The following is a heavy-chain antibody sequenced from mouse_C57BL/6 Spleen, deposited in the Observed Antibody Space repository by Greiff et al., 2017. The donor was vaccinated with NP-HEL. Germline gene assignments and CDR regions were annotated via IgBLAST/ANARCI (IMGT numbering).Heavy chain of an antibody. Sequence: EVKLMESEGGLVQPGSSMKLSCTASGFTFSDYYMAWVRQVPEKGLEWVANINYDGSSTYYLDSLKSRFIISRDNAKNILYLQMSSLKSEDTATYYCARDQGYYGNYEAMDYWGQGTSVTVSS. CDR3: ARDQGYYGNYEAMDY. D-gene: IGHD2-1*01. CDR2: INYDGSST. J-gene: IGHJ4*01. V-gene: IGHV5-16*01. CDR1: GFTFSDYY.